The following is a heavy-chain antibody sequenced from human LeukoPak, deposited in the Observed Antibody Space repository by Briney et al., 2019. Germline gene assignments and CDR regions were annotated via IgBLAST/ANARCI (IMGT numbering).Heavy chain of an antibody. D-gene: IGHD2-15*01. CDR3: ASGGG. CDR1: GFTFSSYG. CDR2: ISYDGSNK. Sequence: GGSLRLSCAASGFTFSSYGMHWVRQAPGKGLEWVSVISYDGSNKYYADSVKGRFTISRDNSKNTLHLQMNSLRAEDTAVYYCASGGGGGQGTLVTVHS. J-gene: IGHJ4*02. V-gene: IGHV3-30*03.